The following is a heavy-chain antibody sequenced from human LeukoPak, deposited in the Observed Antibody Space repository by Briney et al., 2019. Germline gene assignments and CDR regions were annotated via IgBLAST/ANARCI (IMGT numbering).Heavy chain of an antibody. D-gene: IGHD6-13*01. V-gene: IGHV4-38-2*02. Sequence: SETLSLTCSVSGYSISSGYYWGWIRQPPGKGLEWMGIIYQSGKTYCNPSLESRVTISVDASKNQFSLKMNSMTAADTAMYYCARGLPGGQLSRYDYWGQGTLVTVSS. J-gene: IGHJ4*02. CDR1: GYSISSGYY. CDR3: ARGLPGGQLSRYDY. CDR2: IYQSGKT.